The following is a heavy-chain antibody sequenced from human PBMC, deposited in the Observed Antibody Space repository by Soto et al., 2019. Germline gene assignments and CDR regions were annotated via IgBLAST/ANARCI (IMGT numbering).Heavy chain of an antibody. V-gene: IGHV4-31*03. D-gene: IGHD6-13*01. CDR1: GGSISSGGYY. CDR3: ARGNSSSWQVSHFDY. J-gene: IGHJ4*02. CDR2: IYYSGST. Sequence: SETLSLTCTVSGGSISSGGYYWSWIRQHPGKGLEWIGYIYYSGSTYYNPSLKSRVTISVDTSKNQFSLKLSSVTAADTAVYYCARGNSSSWQVSHFDYWGQGTLVTVSS.